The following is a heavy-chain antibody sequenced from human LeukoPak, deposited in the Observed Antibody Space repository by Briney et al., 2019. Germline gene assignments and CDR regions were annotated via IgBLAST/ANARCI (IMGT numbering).Heavy chain of an antibody. CDR3: AKNVESKTLIRRSWFDP. V-gene: IGHV3-21*01. J-gene: IGHJ5*02. CDR1: GFTFASYD. Sequence: GGSLRLSCATSGFTFASYDMNWVRQAPGKGLEWVSTISTGSNYIHYAGSVKGRFTISRDNAKGSLYLQMSSLRAEDTAIYYCAKNVESKTLIRRSWFDPWGQGTLVTVSS. D-gene: IGHD2-21*01. CDR2: ISTGSNYI.